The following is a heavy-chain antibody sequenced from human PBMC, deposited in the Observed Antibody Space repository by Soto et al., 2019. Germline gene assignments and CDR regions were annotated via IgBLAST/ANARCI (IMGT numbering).Heavy chain of an antibody. CDR1: GYTFTGYY. CDR2: INPNSGGT. J-gene: IGHJ5*02. D-gene: IGHD3-10*01. CDR3: ARDPNYGSGSSANWFDP. Sequence: ASVKVSCKASGYTFTGYYMHWVRQAPGQGLEWMGWINPNSGGTNYAQKFQGRVTMTRDTSISTAYMELSRLRSDDTAVYYCARDPNYGSGSSANWFDPWGQGNLVTVSS. V-gene: IGHV1-2*02.